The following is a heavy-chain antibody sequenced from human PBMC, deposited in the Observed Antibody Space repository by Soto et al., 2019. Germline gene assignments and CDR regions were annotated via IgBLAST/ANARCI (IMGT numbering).Heavy chain of an antibody. V-gene: IGHV5-51*01. CDR1: GYSFTSYG. CDR2: IYPGNSDT. CDR3: ARHGYFWSGYYPTHYYYYYYMDV. D-gene: IGHD3-3*01. Sequence: PGESLKISCKGSGYSFTSYGIGWVRQMPGKGLEWMGIIYPGNSDTRYSPSFQGQVTTSADKSISTAYLQWSSLKASDTAMYYCARHGYFWSGYYPTHYYYYYYMDVWGKGTTVTVSS. J-gene: IGHJ6*03.